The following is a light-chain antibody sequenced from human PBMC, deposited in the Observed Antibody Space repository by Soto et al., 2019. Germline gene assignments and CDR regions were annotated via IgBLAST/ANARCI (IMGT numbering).Light chain of an antibody. Sequence: DIQMTQSPSSVSASVGDRVTITCRASQDIGSWLAWYQQKPGKAPKLLISGASSLQSGVPSRFSGSGSVSDFTLTISSLQPEDSATYYCQQANRLPITFGQGTRLEIK. CDR3: QQANRLPIT. CDR2: GAS. CDR1: QDIGSW. V-gene: IGKV1-12*01. J-gene: IGKJ5*01.